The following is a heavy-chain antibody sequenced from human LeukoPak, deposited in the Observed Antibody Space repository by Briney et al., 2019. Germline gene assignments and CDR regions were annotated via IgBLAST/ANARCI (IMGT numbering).Heavy chain of an antibody. CDR3: ARGYRAYSYGWSGWFDP. J-gene: IGHJ5*02. Sequence: SETLSLTCTVSGGSISSSSYYWGWIRQPPGKGLGWIGSIYYSGSTYYNPSLKSRVTISVDTSKNQFSLKLSSVTAADTAVYFCARGYRAYSYGWSGWFDPWGQGTLVTVSS. D-gene: IGHD5-18*01. V-gene: IGHV4-39*07. CDR1: GGSISSSSYY. CDR2: IYYSGST.